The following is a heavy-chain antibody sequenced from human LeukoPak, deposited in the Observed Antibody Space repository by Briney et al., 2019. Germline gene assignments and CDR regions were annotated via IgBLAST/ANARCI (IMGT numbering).Heavy chain of an antibody. Sequence: ASVTVSCKASGYTFTSYYMHWVRQAPGQGLEWMGWISAYNGNTNYAQKLQGRVTMTTDTSTSTAYMELRSLRSDDTAVYYCASGVNYDILTGYYYYGTDVWGQGTTVTVSS. CDR2: ISAYNGNT. V-gene: IGHV1-18*04. CDR1: GYTFTSYY. CDR3: ASGVNYDILTGYYYYGTDV. J-gene: IGHJ6*02. D-gene: IGHD3-9*01.